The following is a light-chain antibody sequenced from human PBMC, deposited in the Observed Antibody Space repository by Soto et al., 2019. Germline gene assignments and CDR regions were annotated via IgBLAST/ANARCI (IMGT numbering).Light chain of an antibody. V-gene: IGLV1-40*01. CDR1: SSNFGAGYD. J-gene: IGLJ7*01. Sequence: QSVLTQPPSVSGAPGQRVTISCTGSSSNFGAGYDVQWYQQVPGTAPKLLIYSNNNRPSGVPDRFSGSKSGTSASLAITGLQAEDEADYYCQSYDSSLSGVVFGGGTQLTVL. CDR3: QSYDSSLSGVV. CDR2: SNN.